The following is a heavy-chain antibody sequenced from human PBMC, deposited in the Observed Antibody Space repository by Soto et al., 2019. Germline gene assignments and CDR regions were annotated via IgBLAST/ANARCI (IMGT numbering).Heavy chain of an antibody. CDR1: GYTFSNYG. Sequence: QVQLVQSGAEVKKPGASVTVSCKTSGYTFSNYGINWVRQAPGQGLEWMGWISGYNGNTNYAQTVQGRVTMTTDTPTGTVYMELRSLKSDDTAIYYCSRFIMVGGWFDPNYYHGMDVWGQGTTVTVSS. J-gene: IGHJ6*02. CDR3: SRFIMVGGWFDPNYYHGMDV. CDR2: ISGYNGNT. D-gene: IGHD6-19*01. V-gene: IGHV1-18*01.